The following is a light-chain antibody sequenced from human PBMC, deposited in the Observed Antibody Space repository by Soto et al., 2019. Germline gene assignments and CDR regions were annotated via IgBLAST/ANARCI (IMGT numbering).Light chain of an antibody. V-gene: IGLV1-44*01. CDR3: AAWDDSLNGRGV. J-gene: IGLJ3*02. CDR1: TSNIGNNV. CDR2: TNN. Sequence: QSVLTQPPSASGTPGQRVTISCSGSTSNIGNNVVNWYQQRPGTAPKLLISTNNQRPSGVPDRFSGSKSDTSASLTITGLQSDDEADYYCAAWDDSLNGRGVFGGGTKLTVL.